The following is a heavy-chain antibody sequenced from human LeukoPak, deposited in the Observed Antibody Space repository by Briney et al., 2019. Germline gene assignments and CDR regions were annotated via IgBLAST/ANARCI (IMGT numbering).Heavy chain of an antibody. Sequence: PGGSLRLSCAASGFTFSSYAMHWVRQAPGKGLEWVAVISYDGSNKYYADSVKGRFTISRDNSKITLYLQMNSLRAEDTAVYYCATGSRVVTANPYYYYGMDVWGQGTTVTVSS. D-gene: IGHD2-21*02. CDR1: GFTFSSYA. J-gene: IGHJ6*02. V-gene: IGHV3-30-3*01. CDR3: ATGSRVVTANPYYYYGMDV. CDR2: ISYDGSNK.